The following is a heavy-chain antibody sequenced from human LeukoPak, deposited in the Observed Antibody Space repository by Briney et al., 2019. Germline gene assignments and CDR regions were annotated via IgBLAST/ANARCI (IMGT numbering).Heavy chain of an antibody. Sequence: PGGSLRLSCAASGFTFSSYAMSWVRQAPGKWLEWVSAISGSGGSTYYADSVKGRFTISRDNSKDTLYLQMDGLRAEDTAFYYCARSPLSTLKSFDSWGQGTLVSVSS. CDR2: ISGSGGST. J-gene: IGHJ4*02. CDR1: GFTFSSYA. V-gene: IGHV3-23*01. D-gene: IGHD3-16*01. CDR3: ARSPLSTLKSFDS.